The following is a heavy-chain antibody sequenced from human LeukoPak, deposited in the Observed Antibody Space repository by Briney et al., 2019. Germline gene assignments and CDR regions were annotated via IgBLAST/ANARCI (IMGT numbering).Heavy chain of an antibody. Sequence: SETLSLTCSISGASISSYYWSWIRQPAGKGLEWIGRIYTSGSTNYNPSLKSRVTMSVDTSKNQFSLKLTSVNAADTALYYCTRDNGGDWYAFDIWGQGTVVTVSS. J-gene: IGHJ3*02. CDR1: GASISSYY. CDR3: TRDNGGDWYAFDI. CDR2: IYTSGST. V-gene: IGHV4-4*07. D-gene: IGHD2-21*02.